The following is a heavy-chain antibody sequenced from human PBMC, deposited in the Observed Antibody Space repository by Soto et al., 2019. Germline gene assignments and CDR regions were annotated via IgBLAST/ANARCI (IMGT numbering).Heavy chain of an antibody. V-gene: IGHV1-18*01. J-gene: IGHJ3*02. CDR3: ARGHQSPVRLFGAVVSSMGAFDM. CDR1: GYSFTTNA. CDR2: INPYTGNT. Sequence: QVQLVQSGPEVKKPGASVKVSCKASGYSFTTNAISRVRQAPGQGLEWMGWINPYTGNTKYGQKVPRRVTMTTDVSTSTGYMEVRRLRADETGVYYCARGHQSPVRLFGAVVSSMGAFDMWCQGAMVTVSS. D-gene: IGHD3-3*01.